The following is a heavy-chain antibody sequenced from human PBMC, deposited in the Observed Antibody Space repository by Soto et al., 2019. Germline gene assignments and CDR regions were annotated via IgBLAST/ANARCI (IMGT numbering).Heavy chain of an antibody. Sequence: PGGSLRLSCAASGFTFSSYAMNWVRQAPGKGLEWVSVIYSGGSTYYADSVKGRFTISRDNSKNTLYLQMNSLRAGDTAVYYCARDLHNYYGSGSSDYYYYGMDVWGQGTTVTVSS. CDR2: IYSGGST. V-gene: IGHV3-53*01. D-gene: IGHD3-10*01. CDR3: ARDLHNYYGSGSSDYYYYGMDV. CDR1: GFTFSSYA. J-gene: IGHJ6*02.